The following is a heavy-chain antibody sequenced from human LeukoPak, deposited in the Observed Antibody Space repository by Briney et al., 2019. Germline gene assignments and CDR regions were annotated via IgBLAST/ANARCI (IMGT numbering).Heavy chain of an antibody. CDR3: APTSEAYTSNWNV. J-gene: IGHJ4*02. Sequence: ASVKVSCKASGYTFTGYYMHWGRQAPGQGLEWMGWINPNSGGTNYAQKFQGRVTMTRDTSINTAYMEVRSLRSDDTAVYYCAPTSEAYTSNWNVWGQGTLVTVSS. V-gene: IGHV1-2*02. CDR2: INPNSGGT. CDR1: GYTFTGYY. D-gene: IGHD1-1*01.